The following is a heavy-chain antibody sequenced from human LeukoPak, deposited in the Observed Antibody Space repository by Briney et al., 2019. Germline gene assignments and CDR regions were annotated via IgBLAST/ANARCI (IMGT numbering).Heavy chain of an antibody. J-gene: IGHJ5*02. CDR2: INPNSGGT. D-gene: IGHD3-3*01. Sequence: GASVKVSCKASVYTFTGYYMHWARQAPGQGLEWMGWINPNSGGTNYAQKFQGRVTMTRDTSISTAYMELSRLRSDDTAVYYYARSRRFLVWRRDTDRFDPWGQGTLVTVSS. CDR1: VYTFTGYY. CDR3: ARSRRFLVWRRDTDRFDP. V-gene: IGHV1-2*02.